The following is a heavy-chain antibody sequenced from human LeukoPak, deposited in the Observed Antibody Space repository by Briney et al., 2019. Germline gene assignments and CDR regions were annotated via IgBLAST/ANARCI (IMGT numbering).Heavy chain of an antibody. V-gene: IGHV3-23*01. CDR2: ISGSGDST. J-gene: IGHJ4*02. Sequence: GGSLRLSCAASGFTFSSYAMSWVRQAPGKGLEWVSAISGSGDSTYYGDSVKGRFTISRDNSKNTLYLQMNSLRAEDTAVYYCTRGGDIVVVPAAFLDYWGQGTLVTVSS. CDR1: GFTFSSYA. D-gene: IGHD2-2*01. CDR3: TRGGDIVVVPAAFLDY.